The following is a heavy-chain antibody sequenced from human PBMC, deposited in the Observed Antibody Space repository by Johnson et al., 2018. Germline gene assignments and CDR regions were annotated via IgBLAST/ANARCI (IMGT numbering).Heavy chain of an antibody. CDR1: GGSFSGYY. D-gene: IGHD3-10*01. CDR2: INNRGCT. V-gene: IGHV4-34*01. Sequence: QVQLQQWGAGLLKXSETLSLXCAVYGGSFSGYYWSWIRQPPGKGLEWIGEINNRGCTNYPPSPKGRFTLPIFTSKNQFSLKLTSVTAADTAVFFCARGRRKKMVRGTTNLFLDQYDDYMDVWDKGTTVTVSS. CDR3: ARGRRKKMVRGTTNLFLDQYDDYMDV. J-gene: IGHJ6*03.